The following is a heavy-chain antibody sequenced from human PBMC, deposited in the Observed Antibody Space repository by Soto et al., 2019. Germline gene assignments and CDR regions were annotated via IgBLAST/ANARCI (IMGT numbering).Heavy chain of an antibody. CDR2: IIPIFGTA. Sequence: EIKQHAASVKVSCKASGGTFSSYAISWVRQAPGQGLEWMGGIIPIFGTANYAQKFQGRVTITADESTSTAYMELSSLRSEDTAVYYCARGICGGGSCLYYYYGMDVWGQGTTVTVSS. V-gene: IGHV1-69*13. CDR3: ARGICGGGSCLYYYYGMDV. J-gene: IGHJ6*02. CDR1: GGTFSSYA. D-gene: IGHD2-15*01.